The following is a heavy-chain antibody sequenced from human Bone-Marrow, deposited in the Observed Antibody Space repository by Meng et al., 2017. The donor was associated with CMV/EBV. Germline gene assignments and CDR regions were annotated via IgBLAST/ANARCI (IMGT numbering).Heavy chain of an antibody. J-gene: IGHJ4*01. D-gene: IGHD1-26*01. Sequence: GESLKISCKGSGYSFTSYSIGWVRQMPGKGLEWMGIIYPGDSDTRNSPSFQGKVTISVDKSIHTAYLQRNSMTASDTAMYYCARQTGELPYYIDYWGHGTMVTVSS. CDR1: GYSFTSYS. V-gene: IGHV5-51*01. CDR3: ARQTGELPYYIDY. CDR2: IYPGDSDT.